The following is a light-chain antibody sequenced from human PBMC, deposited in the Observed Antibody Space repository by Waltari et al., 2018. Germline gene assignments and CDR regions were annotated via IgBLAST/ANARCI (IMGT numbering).Light chain of an antibody. CDR1: SGHSSNV. Sequence: QLVLTQSPSASASLGASVRLTCTLSSGHSSNVIAWHQQQPGKGPRYLMKVNSDGSHKKGDGIPDRFSGSSSGAERYLTISSRQSEDEGDYYCQTGGHGTWVFGGGTKLTIL. CDR2: VNSDGSH. V-gene: IGLV4-69*01. J-gene: IGLJ3*02. CDR3: QTGGHGTWV.